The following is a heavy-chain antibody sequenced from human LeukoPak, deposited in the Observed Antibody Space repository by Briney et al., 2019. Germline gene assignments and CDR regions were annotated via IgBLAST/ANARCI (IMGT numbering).Heavy chain of an antibody. D-gene: IGHD3/OR15-3a*01. CDR2: IYSGGST. CDR3: ARADGTGGPYDY. CDR1: GFTVSSNY. V-gene: IGHV3-53*01. J-gene: IGHJ4*02. Sequence: GGSLRLSCAVSGFTVSSNYMSWVRQAPGKELEWVSVIYSGGSTHYADSVKGRFTISRDNSKNTVFLQMNSLRAEDTAVYYRARADGTGGPYDYWGQGTLVTVSS.